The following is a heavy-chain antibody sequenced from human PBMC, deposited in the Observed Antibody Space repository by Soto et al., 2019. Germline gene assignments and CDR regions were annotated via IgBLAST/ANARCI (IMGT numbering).Heavy chain of an antibody. CDR1: GFTFSSYS. CDR2: ISSSSSYI. J-gene: IGHJ6*02. CDR3: AREWGVWFGEEDYYYGMDV. V-gene: IGHV3-21*01. Sequence: GGSLRLSCAASGFTFSSYSMNWVRQAPGKGLEWVSSISSSSSYIYYAGSVKGRFTISRDNAKNSLYLQMTSLRAEDTAVYYCAREWGVWFGEEDYYYGMDVWGQGTTVTVSS. D-gene: IGHD3-10*01.